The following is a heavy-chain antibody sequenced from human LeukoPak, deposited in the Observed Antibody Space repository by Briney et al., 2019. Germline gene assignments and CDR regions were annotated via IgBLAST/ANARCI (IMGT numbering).Heavy chain of an antibody. J-gene: IGHJ4*02. D-gene: IGHD2-15*01. CDR1: GGSISSYY. CDR3: ARGGGSFDY. CDR2: IYYSGST. V-gene: IGHV4-59*01. Sequence: SETLSLTCTVSGGSISSYYWSWIRQPPGKGLEWIGYIYYSGSTNYNPSLKSRVTISVDTSKNQFSLKLSSVTAADTAVYYCARGGGSFDYWGQGTLVTVSS.